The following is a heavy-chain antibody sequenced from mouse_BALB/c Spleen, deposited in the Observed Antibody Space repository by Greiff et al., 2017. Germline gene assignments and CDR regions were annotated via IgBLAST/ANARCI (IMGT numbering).Heavy chain of an antibody. J-gene: IGHJ4*01. CDR2: ISSGSSTI. D-gene: IGHD2-10*01. CDR1: GFTFSSFG. Sequence: EVHLVESGGGLVQPGGSRKLSCAASGFTFSSFGMHWVRQAPEKGLEWVAYISSGSSTIYYADTVKGRFTISRDNPKNTLFLQMTSLRSEDTAMYYCARAPYYLYAMDYWGQGTSVTVSS. V-gene: IGHV5-17*02. CDR3: ARAPYYLYAMDY.